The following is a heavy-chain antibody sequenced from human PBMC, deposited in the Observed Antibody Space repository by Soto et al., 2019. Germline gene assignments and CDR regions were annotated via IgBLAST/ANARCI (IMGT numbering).Heavy chain of an antibody. CDR1: GGTFSSSA. CDR2: IIPIFGTA. CDR3: ARTPDIAAADYYYYYGMDV. Sequence: SVKVSCKASGGTFSSSAISWVRQAPGQGLEWMGGIIPIFGTANYAQKFQGRVTITADESTSTAYMELSSLRSEDTAVYYCARTPDIAAADYYYYYGMDVWGQGTTVTVSS. V-gene: IGHV1-69*13. J-gene: IGHJ6*01. D-gene: IGHD6-13*01.